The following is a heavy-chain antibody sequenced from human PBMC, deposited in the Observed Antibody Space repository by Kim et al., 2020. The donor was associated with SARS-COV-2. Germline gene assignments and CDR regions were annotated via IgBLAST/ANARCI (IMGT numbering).Heavy chain of an antibody. V-gene: IGHV3-9*01. CDR3: AKFGSAAMPGGPFYYYYG. D-gene: IGHD2-2*01. CDR1: GFTFDDYA. CDR2: ISWNSGSI. Sequence: GGSLRLSCAASGFTFDDYAMHWVRQAPGKGLEWVSGISWNSGSIGYADSVKGRFTISRDNAKNSLYLQMNSLRAEDTALYYCAKFGSAAMPGGPFYYYYG. J-gene: IGHJ6*01.